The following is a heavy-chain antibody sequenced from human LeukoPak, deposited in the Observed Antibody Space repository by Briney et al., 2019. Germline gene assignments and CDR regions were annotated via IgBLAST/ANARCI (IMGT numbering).Heavy chain of an antibody. D-gene: IGHD5-18*01. CDR3: ARDEDSYGPHFDY. CDR2: IYYSGST. J-gene: IGHJ4*02. V-gene: IGHV4-39*07. Sequence: PSETLSLTCTVSGGSISSSSYYWGWIRQPPGKGLEWIGSIYYSGSTYYNPSLKSRVTISVDTSKNQFSLKLSSVTAADTAVYYCARDEDSYGPHFDYWGQGTLVTVSS. CDR1: GGSISSSSYY.